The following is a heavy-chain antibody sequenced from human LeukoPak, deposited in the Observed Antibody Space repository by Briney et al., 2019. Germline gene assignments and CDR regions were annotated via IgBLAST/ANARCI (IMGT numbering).Heavy chain of an antibody. CDR3: AREGCTNGVCYRRGGAFDI. J-gene: IGHJ3*02. Sequence: SETLSLTCTVSGGSISSGGYYWSWIRQHPGKGLEWIGYIYHSGSTYYNPSLKSRVTISVDTSKNQFSLKLSSVTAADTAVYYCAREGCTNGVCYRRGGAFDIWGQGTMVTVSS. D-gene: IGHD2-8*01. V-gene: IGHV4-31*03. CDR2: IYHSGST. CDR1: GGSISSGGYY.